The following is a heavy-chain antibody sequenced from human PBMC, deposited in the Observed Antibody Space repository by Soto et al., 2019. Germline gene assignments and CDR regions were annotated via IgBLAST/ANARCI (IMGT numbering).Heavy chain of an antibody. CDR1: GYSISSGYY. V-gene: IGHV4-38-2*01. D-gene: IGHD2-2*01. CDR3: ARGYCSSTSCWGSWFDP. J-gene: IGHJ5*02. Sequence: SETLSLTCAVSGYSISSGYYWGWIRQPPGKGLEWIGSIYHSGSTYYNPSLKSRVTISVDTSKNQFSLKLSSVTAADTAVYYCARGYCSSTSCWGSWFDPWGQGTLVT. CDR2: IYHSGST.